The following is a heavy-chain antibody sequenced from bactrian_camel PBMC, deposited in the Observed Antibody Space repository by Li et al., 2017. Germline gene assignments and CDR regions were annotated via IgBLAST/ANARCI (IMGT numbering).Heavy chain of an antibody. CDR3: AADFWLASNDMSLGVKTSDPRY. CDR1: GTYSSLC. Sequence: HVQLVESGGGSVQAGGSLRLACTASGTYSSLCMGWYRQAPGNECELISTLTRDGRTWYADSVKGRFTISRDNAKNTVYLQTNSLKPEDTAVYYCAADFWLASNDMSLGVKTSDPRYWGQGTQVTVS. D-gene: IGHD1*01. J-gene: IGHJ4*01. CDR2: LTRDGRT. V-gene: IGHV3S53*01.